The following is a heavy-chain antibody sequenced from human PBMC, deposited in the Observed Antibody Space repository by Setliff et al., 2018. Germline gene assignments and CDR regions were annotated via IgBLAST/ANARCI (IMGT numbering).Heavy chain of an antibody. J-gene: IGHJ3*02. CDR1: GGSISSSSYY. Sequence: SETLSLTCTVSGGSISSSSYYWGWIRQPPGKGLEWIGSIYYSGSTYYNPSLKSRVTIPVDTSKNQFSLKLSSVTAADTAVYYCARDPLTTNRRRAFDIWGQGTMVTVS. D-gene: IGHD4-17*01. CDR2: IYYSGST. V-gene: IGHV4-39*07. CDR3: ARDPLTTNRRRAFDI.